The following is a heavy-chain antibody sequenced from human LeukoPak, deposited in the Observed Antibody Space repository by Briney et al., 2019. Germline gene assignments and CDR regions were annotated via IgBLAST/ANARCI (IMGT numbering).Heavy chain of an antibody. D-gene: IGHD2-2*01. Sequence: GRSLRLSCAASGFTFSSYGMHWVRQAPGKGLEWVAVIWYDGSNKYYAGSVKGRFTISRDNSKNTLYLQMNSLRAEDTAVYYCAREAIDIVVVPAAPHFDYWGQGTLVTVSS. CDR3: AREAIDIVVVPAAPHFDY. CDR1: GFTFSSYG. CDR2: IWYDGSNK. V-gene: IGHV3-33*01. J-gene: IGHJ4*02.